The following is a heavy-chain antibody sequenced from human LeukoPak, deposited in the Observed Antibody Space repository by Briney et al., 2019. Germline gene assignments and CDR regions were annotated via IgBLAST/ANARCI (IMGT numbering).Heavy chain of an antibody. J-gene: IGHJ6*02. V-gene: IGHV4-31*03. CDR3: ARDGLRGYSYGPGGLYGMDV. D-gene: IGHD5-18*01. CDR1: GGSISSGGYY. CDR2: IYYSGST. Sequence: SETLSLTCTVSGGSISSGGYYWSWIRQHPGKGLEWIGYIYYSGSTYYNPSLKSRVTISVDTSKNQFSLKLSSVTAADTAAYYCARDGLRGYSYGPGGLYGMDVWGQGTTVTVSS.